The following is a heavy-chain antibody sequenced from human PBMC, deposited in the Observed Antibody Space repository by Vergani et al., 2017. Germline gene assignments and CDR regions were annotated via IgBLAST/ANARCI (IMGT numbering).Heavy chain of an antibody. D-gene: IGHD7-27*01. CDR1: GFTFDDYA. Sequence: EVQLVESGGGVIQPGGSLRLSCAASGFTFDDYAMHWVRQAPGKGLEWVSLISGDGGSTYYADSVKGRFTISRDNSKNSLYLQMNSLRTEDTALYYCATARGLTGTVEYYFDYWGQGTLVTVSS. J-gene: IGHJ4*02. CDR3: ATARGLTGTVEYYFDY. V-gene: IGHV3-43*02. CDR2: ISGDGGST.